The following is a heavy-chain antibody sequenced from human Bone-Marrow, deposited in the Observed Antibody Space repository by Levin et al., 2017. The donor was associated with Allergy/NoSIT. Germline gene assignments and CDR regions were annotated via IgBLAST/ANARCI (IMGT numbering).Heavy chain of an antibody. J-gene: IGHJ4*02. Sequence: PGGSLRLSCAASGFTFSSYEMNWVRQAPGKGLEWVSYISSSGSTIYYADSVKGRFTISRDNAKNSLYLQMNSLRAEDTAVYYCAREDYGGNFYWGQGTLVTVSS. CDR3: AREDYGGNFY. V-gene: IGHV3-48*03. CDR2: ISSSGSTI. CDR1: GFTFSSYE. D-gene: IGHD4-23*01.